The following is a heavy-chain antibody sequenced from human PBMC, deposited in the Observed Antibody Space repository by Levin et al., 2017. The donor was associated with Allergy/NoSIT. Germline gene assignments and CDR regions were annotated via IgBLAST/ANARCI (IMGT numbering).Heavy chain of an antibody. J-gene: IGHJ4*02. CDR2: ISSSGSTI. Sequence: GESLKISCAASGFTFSDYYMSWIRQAPGKGLEWVSYISSSGSTIYYADSVKGRFTISRDNAKNSLYLQMNSLRAEDTAVYYCARRSLYNWNYVSYFDYWGQGTLVTVSS. D-gene: IGHD1-7*01. CDR1: GFTFSDYY. V-gene: IGHV3-11*01. CDR3: ARRSLYNWNYVSYFDY.